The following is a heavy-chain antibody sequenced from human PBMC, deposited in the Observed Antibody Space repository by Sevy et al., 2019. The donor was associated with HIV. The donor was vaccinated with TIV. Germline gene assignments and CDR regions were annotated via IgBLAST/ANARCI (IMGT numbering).Heavy chain of an antibody. CDR1: GFTFDDYA. CDR3: AKDYDSSGWYGEYYLDY. CDR2: ISWNSGSI. D-gene: IGHD6-19*01. V-gene: IGHV3-9*01. J-gene: IGHJ4*02. Sequence: GGSLRLSCAASGFTFDDYAMHWVRQAPGKGLEWVSGISWNSGSIGYADSVKGRFTISRDNAKNSLYLQMNSLRAEDTALYYCAKDYDSSGWYGEYYLDYWGQGTLVTVSS.